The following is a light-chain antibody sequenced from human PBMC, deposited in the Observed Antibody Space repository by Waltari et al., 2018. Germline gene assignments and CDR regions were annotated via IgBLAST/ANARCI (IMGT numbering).Light chain of an antibody. J-gene: IGLJ2*01. CDR1: SSDVGDYNY. CDR2: DVS. Sequence: QSALTQPASVSGSPGQSNTISCTGTSSDVGDYNYVPWYQQHPGKAPKLMIYDVSNRPSGVSNRFSGSKSGNTASLTISGLQAEDEADYYCSSYTGSSTVVFGGGTKLTVL. CDR3: SSYTGSSTVV. V-gene: IGLV2-14*03.